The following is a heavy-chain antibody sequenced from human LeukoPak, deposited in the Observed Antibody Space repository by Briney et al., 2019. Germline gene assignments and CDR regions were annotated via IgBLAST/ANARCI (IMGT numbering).Heavy chain of an antibody. Sequence: TGVSLRLSCAASGFTFSSSAMSWVRQAPGKGLEGVSAITTGGAPTFYADDLKGRFTISRDNSDNTLYLQVNSLRPEDTAVYYCAKVSSGGWFPHYWGQGTLVTVSS. CDR3: AKVSSGGWFPHY. J-gene: IGHJ4*02. V-gene: IGHV3-23*01. CDR1: GFTFSSSA. CDR2: ITTGGAPT. D-gene: IGHD6-19*01.